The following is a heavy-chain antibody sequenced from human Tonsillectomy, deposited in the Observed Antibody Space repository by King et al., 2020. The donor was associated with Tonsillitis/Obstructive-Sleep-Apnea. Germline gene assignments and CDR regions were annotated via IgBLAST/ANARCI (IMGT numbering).Heavy chain of an antibody. V-gene: IGHV5-51*03. Sequence: QLVQSGAEVKKPGESLKISCKGSGYSFSRYWIGWVRQMPGKGMEWMGIIYPDDSDTEYSPSFQGQVSISADKSINTAYLQWISLKDSDTAMYYFARPVGVARTGFYFYYWGEGTLVTVSS. CDR2: IYPDDSDT. CDR1: GYSFSRYW. CDR3: ARPVGVARTGFYFYY. J-gene: IGHJ4*02. D-gene: IGHD5-24*01.